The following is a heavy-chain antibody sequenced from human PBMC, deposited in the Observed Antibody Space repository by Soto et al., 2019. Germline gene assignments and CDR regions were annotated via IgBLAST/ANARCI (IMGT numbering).Heavy chain of an antibody. V-gene: IGHV4-39*01. Sequence: SETLCLTCTVSGGSIISSCYYWGWIRQAPGKGLEWIGRIYYSGSTYYNPSLKSRVTISVDTSKNQFSLKLSSVTAADTAVYYCANSEFHWGQGTLVTVS. D-gene: IGHD3-10*01. CDR2: IYYSGST. J-gene: IGHJ4*02. CDR3: ANSEFH. CDR1: GGSIISSCYY.